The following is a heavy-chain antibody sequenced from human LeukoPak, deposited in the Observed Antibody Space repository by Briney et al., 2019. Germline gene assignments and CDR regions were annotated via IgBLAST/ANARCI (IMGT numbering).Heavy chain of an antibody. J-gene: IGHJ4*02. Sequence: GRSLRLSCAASGFTFSSYAMHWVRQAPGKGLEWVAVISYDGSNKYYADSVKGRFTISRDNSKNTLYLQMNSLRAEDTAVYYCARDDDYGDYFDYWGQGTLVTVSS. CDR1: GFTFSSYA. D-gene: IGHD5-12*01. CDR3: ARDDDYGDYFDY. V-gene: IGHV3-30-3*01. CDR2: ISYDGSNK.